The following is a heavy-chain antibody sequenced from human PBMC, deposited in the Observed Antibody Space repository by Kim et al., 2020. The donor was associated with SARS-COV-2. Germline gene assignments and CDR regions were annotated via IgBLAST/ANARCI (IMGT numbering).Heavy chain of an antibody. CDR2: INHSGST. Sequence: SETLSLTCAVYGGSFSGYYWSWIRQPPGKGLEWIGEINHSGSTNYNPSLKSRVTISVDTSKNQFSLKLSSVTAADTAVYYCARGPRSPNLFVLRFYYGMDVWGQGTTVTVSS. J-gene: IGHJ6*02. CDR1: GGSFSGYY. V-gene: IGHV4-34*01. D-gene: IGHD3-3*01. CDR3: ARGPRSPNLFVLRFYYGMDV.